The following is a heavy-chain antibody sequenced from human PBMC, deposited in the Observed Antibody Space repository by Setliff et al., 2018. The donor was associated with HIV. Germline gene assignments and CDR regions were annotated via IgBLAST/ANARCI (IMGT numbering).Heavy chain of an antibody. CDR1: GFTFSSYS. CDR2: ISSSSSYI. V-gene: IGHV3-21*01. D-gene: IGHD1-1*01. Sequence: GGSLRLSCAASGFTFSSYSMNWVRQAPGKGLEWVSSISSSSSYIYYADSGKGRFTITRDNAKNSLYLQMNSLRAEDTAVYYCVRDSNTISTTDAFDIWGQGTVVTVSS. J-gene: IGHJ3*02. CDR3: VRDSNTISTTDAFDI.